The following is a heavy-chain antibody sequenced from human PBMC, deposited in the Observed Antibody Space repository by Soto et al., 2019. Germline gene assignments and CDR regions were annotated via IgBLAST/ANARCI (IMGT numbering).Heavy chain of an antibody. CDR3: AKGYPMYYYDSSGYYSGFDAFDI. D-gene: IGHD3-22*01. J-gene: IGHJ3*02. Sequence: PGGSLRLSCAASGFTFSSYGMHWVRQAPGKGLEWVAVISYDGSNKYYADSVKGRFTISRDNSKNTLYLQMNSLRAEDTAVYYCAKGYPMYYYDSSGYYSGFDAFDIWGQGTMVT. CDR1: GFTFSSYG. CDR2: ISYDGSNK. V-gene: IGHV3-30*18.